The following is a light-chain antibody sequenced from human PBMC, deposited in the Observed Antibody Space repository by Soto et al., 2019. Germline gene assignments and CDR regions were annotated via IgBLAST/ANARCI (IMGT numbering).Light chain of an antibody. CDR3: CSYAGDYAYV. V-gene: IGLV2-11*01. Sequence: QSALTQPRSVSGSPGQSVTISCTGTSSDVGNYNYVSWYQQHPGKAPKFMIYDVTKRPSGVPDRFSGSKSGNTASLTISGLQAEDEADYYCCSYAGDYAYVFGPGTKLTVL. J-gene: IGLJ1*01. CDR2: DVT. CDR1: SSDVGNYNY.